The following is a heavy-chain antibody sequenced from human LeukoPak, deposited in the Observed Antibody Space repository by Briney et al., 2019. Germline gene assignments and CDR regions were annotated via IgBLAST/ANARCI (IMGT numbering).Heavy chain of an antibody. CDR2: IYHSGST. D-gene: IGHD3-22*01. Sequence: SETLSLTCTVSGYSISSGYYWGWIRQPPGKGLEWIGSIYHSGSTYYNPSLKSRVTISVDTSKNQFSLKLSSVTAADTAVYYCATTNAYYYDSSGYYYAPLDYWGQGTLVTVSS. J-gene: IGHJ4*02. V-gene: IGHV4-38-2*02. CDR1: GYSISSGYY. CDR3: ATTNAYYYDSSGYYYAPLDY.